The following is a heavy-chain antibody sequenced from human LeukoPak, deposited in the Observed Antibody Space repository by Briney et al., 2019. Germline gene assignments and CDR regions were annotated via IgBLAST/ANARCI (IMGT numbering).Heavy chain of an antibody. Sequence: AGGSLRLSCAASGFTVSSNYMSWVRQAPGKGLEWVSAIYSGGSTYYADSVKGRFTISRDNSKNTLYLQMNSLRAEDTAVYYCARMRWLDYWGQGTLVTVSS. CDR1: GFTVSSNY. CDR3: ARMRWLDY. D-gene: IGHD5-24*01. V-gene: IGHV3-66*02. CDR2: IYSGGST. J-gene: IGHJ4*02.